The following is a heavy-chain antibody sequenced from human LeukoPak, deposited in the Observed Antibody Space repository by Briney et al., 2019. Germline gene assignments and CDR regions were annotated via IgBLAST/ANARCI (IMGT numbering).Heavy chain of an antibody. J-gene: IGHJ4*02. CDR3: ARADYYDSTGDDY. V-gene: IGHV4-59*01. CDR2: IYYSGST. CDR1: GGSISSYY. D-gene: IGHD3-22*01. Sequence: SETLSLTCTVSGGSISSYYWSWIRQPPGKGLEWIGYIYYSGSTNYNPSLKSRVTISVDTSKNQFSLKLSSVTAADTAVYYRARADYYDSTGDDYWGQGTLVTVSS.